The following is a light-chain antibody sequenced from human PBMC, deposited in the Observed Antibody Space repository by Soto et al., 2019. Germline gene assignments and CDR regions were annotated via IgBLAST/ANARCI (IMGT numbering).Light chain of an antibody. CDR1: SSNIGSYNF. CDR2: EGN. J-gene: IGLJ1*01. CDR3: CSYAGSSTYV. Sequence: QSALTQPASVSGSPGQSNTISCTGTSSNIGSYNFVSWYQQHPGKAPKVIIYEGNQRPSGVSNRFSGSKSGNTASLTISGLQVEDEADYYCCSYAGSSTYVFGTGTKVTVL. V-gene: IGLV2-23*01.